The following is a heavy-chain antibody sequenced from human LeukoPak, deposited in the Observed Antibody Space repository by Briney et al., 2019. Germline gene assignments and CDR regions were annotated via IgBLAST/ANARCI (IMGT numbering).Heavy chain of an antibody. V-gene: IGHV1-2*02. CDR3: ARHSGLLYFDY. J-gene: IGHJ4*02. Sequence: ASVKVSCKASGYTFNGYYLHWVRQAPGQGLEWMGWINPNSGGTNYAQKFQGRVTMTRDTSISTAYMELSRLRSDDTAVYYCARHSGLLYFDYWGQGTLVTVSS. D-gene: IGHD3-10*01. CDR1: GYTFNGYY. CDR2: INPNSGGT.